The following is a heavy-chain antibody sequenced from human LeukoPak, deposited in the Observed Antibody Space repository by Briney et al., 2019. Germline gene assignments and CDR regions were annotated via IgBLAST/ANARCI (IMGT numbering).Heavy chain of an antibody. CDR1: GFTFSSYG. J-gene: IGHJ4*02. Sequence: GGSLRLSCAASGFTFSSYGMHWVRQAPGKGLEWVSAISGSGGSTYYADSVKGRFTISRDNSKNTLYLQMNSLRAEDTAVYYCAKSTDIVVVPGTIEDYWGQGTLVTVSS. V-gene: IGHV3-23*01. CDR3: AKSTDIVVVPGTIEDY. D-gene: IGHD2-2*01. CDR2: ISGSGGST.